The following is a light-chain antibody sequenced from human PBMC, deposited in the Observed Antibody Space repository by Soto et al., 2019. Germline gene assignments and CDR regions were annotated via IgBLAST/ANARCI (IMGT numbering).Light chain of an antibody. J-gene: IGKJ1*01. V-gene: IGKV1-5*03. Sequence: DSQMTQSPSTLSASIGDRVTITCRASQSISDWLAWYQQRPGKAPKLLIYKASNLESGVPSRFSGSGSGTEFTLTISSLQPDDFATYYCQQYSSYLWTFGQGTKVEIK. CDR3: QQYSSYLWT. CDR1: QSISDW. CDR2: KAS.